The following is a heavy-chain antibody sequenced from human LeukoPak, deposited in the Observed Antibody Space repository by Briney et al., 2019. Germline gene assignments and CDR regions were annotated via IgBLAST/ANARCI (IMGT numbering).Heavy chain of an antibody. CDR2: IYSGGRS. D-gene: IGHD4-23*01. CDR1: EFVVSTSF. V-gene: IGHV3-53*01. CDR3: GGNSDY. Sequence: GGSLRLSCAASEFVVSTSFMGWVRQAPGKGLEWVSVIYSGGRSYHADSVKGRFSISTDNSKNTVYLQMKFLRAEDTAVYYCGGNSDYWGQGILVTVTS. J-gene: IGHJ4*02.